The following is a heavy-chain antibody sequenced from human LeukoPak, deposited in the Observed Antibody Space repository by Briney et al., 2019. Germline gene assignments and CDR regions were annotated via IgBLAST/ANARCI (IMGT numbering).Heavy chain of an antibody. CDR1: GITLSNYG. Sequence: PGGSLRLSCAVSGITLSNYGMSWVRKAPGKGLEWVAGISDSGGATNYADSVKGRFTISRDNRKNTLHLQMNSLRAEDTAVYFCAKRGVVIRVILVGFHKQAYYFDSWGQGALVTVSS. CDR3: AKRGVVIRVILVGFHKQAYYFDS. CDR2: ISDSGGAT. D-gene: IGHD3-22*01. V-gene: IGHV3-23*01. J-gene: IGHJ4*02.